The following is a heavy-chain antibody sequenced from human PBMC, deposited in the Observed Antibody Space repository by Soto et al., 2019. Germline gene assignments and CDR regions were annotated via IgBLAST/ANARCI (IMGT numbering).Heavy chain of an antibody. D-gene: IGHD2-2*01. CDR1: GFTFSSYG. J-gene: IGHJ4*02. CDR3: AKDPSRLIVVVPAIDY. CDR2: ISYDGSNK. V-gene: IGHV3-30*18. Sequence: GGSLSLSCAASGFTFSSYGMHWVRQAPGKGLEWVAVISYDGSNKYYADSVKGRFTISRDNSKNTLYLQMNSLRAEDTAVYYCAKDPSRLIVVVPAIDYWGQGTLVTVSS.